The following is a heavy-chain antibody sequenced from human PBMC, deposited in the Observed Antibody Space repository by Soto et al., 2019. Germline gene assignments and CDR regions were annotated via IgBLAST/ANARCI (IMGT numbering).Heavy chain of an antibody. CDR2: ISHDGSYK. J-gene: IGHJ3*02. CDR1: GFSFTTYV. V-gene: IGHV3-30*18. Sequence: GGSLRLPCAASGFSFTTYVMHWVRQAPGKGLERVAVISHDGSYKYYGDAVKGRFTIPRDTSKNAVDLEMNSLRPEDTAVYYCAKGLLAIVGTTLPRDAFNIWGQGTMVTVSS. D-gene: IGHD1-26*01. CDR3: AKGLLAIVGTTLPRDAFNI.